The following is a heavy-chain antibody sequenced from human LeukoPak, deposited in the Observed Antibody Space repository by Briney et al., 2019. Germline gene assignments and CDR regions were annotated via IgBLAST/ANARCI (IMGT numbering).Heavy chain of an antibody. J-gene: IGHJ3*02. V-gene: IGHV3-48*01. CDR3: ARSGDSSGYVGAFDI. CDR1: GFTFSSYS. D-gene: IGHD3-22*01. Sequence: PGGSLRLSCAASGFTFSSYSMNWVRQAPGKGLEWVSYISSSSSTIYYADSVKGRFTISRDNAKNSLYLQMNSLRAEDTAVYYCARSGDSSGYVGAFDIWGQGTMVTVSS. CDR2: ISSSSSTI.